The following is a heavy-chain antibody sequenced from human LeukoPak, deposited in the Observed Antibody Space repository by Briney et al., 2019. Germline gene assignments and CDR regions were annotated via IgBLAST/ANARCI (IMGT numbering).Heavy chain of an antibody. CDR3: AKGQGGTTPQYAMDV. Sequence: QAGGSLRLSCAASGFPVSSNYMSWVRQAPGKGLEWVSGISGSGGSTYYADSVKGRFTISRNNSKNTLYLQMNHLRAEDTDVYYCAKGQGGTTPQYAMDVWGQGTAVTVSS. D-gene: IGHD1-1*01. CDR1: GFPVSSNY. CDR2: ISGSGGST. J-gene: IGHJ6*02. V-gene: IGHV3-23*01.